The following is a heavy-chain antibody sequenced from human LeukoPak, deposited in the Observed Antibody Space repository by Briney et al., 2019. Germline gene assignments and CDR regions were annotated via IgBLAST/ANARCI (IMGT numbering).Heavy chain of an antibody. J-gene: IGHJ4*02. Sequence: VASVKVSCKASGYTFTSYAMNWVRQAPGQGLEWMGWINTNTGNPTYAQGFTGRFVFSLDTSVSTAYLQISSLKAEDTAVYYCARENSSGWSGEFDYWGQGTLVTVSS. V-gene: IGHV7-4-1*02. CDR3: ARENSSGWSGEFDY. D-gene: IGHD6-19*01. CDR2: INTNTGNP. CDR1: GYTFTSYA.